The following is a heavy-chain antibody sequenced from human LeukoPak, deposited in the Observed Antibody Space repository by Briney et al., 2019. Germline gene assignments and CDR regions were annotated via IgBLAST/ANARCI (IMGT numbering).Heavy chain of an antibody. J-gene: IGHJ5*02. D-gene: IGHD5-18*01. V-gene: IGHV3-33*01. CDR3: ARDVDTSSHSSQLDP. CDR1: GSTFSTFG. CDR2: IQSDGSKQ. Sequence: GGSLRLSCATAGSTFSTFGIHWVRQTPGKGLEWAAAIQSDGSKQYYGDSVKGRFTISRDSSKNTVYLQMNSLRDEDTAVYYCARDVDTSSHSSQLDPWGQGTLVTVSS.